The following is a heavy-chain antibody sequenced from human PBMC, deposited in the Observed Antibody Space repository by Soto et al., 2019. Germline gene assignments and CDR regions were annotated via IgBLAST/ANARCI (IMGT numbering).Heavy chain of an antibody. CDR3: ARDKAGGYGIDY. D-gene: IGHD5-18*01. J-gene: IGHJ4*02. V-gene: IGHV3-74*01. CDR2: INSDGSST. Sequence: EVQLVESGGGLVQPGGSLRLSCAASGFTFSSYWMHWVRQAPGKGLVWVSRINSDGSSTSYADSVKGRFTISRDNAKNTLYRQMNGLRAEDTAVYYWARDKAGGYGIDYWGQGTLVTVSS. CDR1: GFTFSSYW.